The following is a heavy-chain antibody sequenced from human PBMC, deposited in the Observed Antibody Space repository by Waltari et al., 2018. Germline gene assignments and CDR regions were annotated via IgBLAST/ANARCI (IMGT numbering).Heavy chain of an antibody. Sequence: QVQLQESGPGLVKPSETLSLTCAVSGYSISSGYYWGWIRQPPGKGLEWIGSIYHSGSTYYNPSLKSRVTISVDTSKNQFSLKLSSVTAADTAVYYCARLGNPEDYYYYGMDVWGQGTTVTVSS. J-gene: IGHJ6*02. D-gene: IGHD4-4*01. V-gene: IGHV4-38-2*01. CDR2: IYHSGST. CDR1: GYSISSGYY. CDR3: ARLGNPEDYYYYGMDV.